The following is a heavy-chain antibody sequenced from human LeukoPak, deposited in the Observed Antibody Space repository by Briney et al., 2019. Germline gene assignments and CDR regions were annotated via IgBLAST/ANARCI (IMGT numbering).Heavy chain of an antibody. J-gene: IGHJ6*02. Sequence: SETLSLTCAVSGGSISSSNWWSWIRQHPGKGLEWIGYIYYSGSTYYNPSLKSRVTISVDTSKNQFSLKLSSVTAADTAVYYCARESVEQQLVGDYYYYYGMDVWGQGTTVTVSS. V-gene: IGHV4-31*11. CDR2: IYYSGST. D-gene: IGHD6-13*01. CDR3: ARESVEQQLVGDYYYYYGMDV. CDR1: GGSISSSNW.